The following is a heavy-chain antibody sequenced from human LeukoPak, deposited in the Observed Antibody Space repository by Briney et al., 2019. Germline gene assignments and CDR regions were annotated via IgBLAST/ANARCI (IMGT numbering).Heavy chain of an antibody. CDR3: ARGGYNWNPGFDY. J-gene: IGHJ4*02. D-gene: IGHD1-20*01. CDR1: GGSFSGYY. Sequence: SETLSLTCAVYGGSFSGYYWSWIRQPPGKGLEWIGEINHCGSTNYNPSLKSRVTISVDTSKNQFSLKLSSVTAADTAVYYCARGGYNWNPGFDYWGQGTLVTVSS. V-gene: IGHV4-34*01. CDR2: INHCGST.